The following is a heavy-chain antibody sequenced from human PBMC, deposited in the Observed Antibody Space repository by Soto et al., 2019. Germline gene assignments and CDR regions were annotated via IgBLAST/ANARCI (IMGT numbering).Heavy chain of an antibody. CDR3: ARQEGATVLFYYGMDV. CDR2: IYPDDSDT. D-gene: IGHD1-26*01. CDR1: GYNFTNYW. J-gene: IGHJ6*02. Sequence: PGESLKISGKGSGYNFTNYWIGWVLQMPWKGLEWMGIIYPDDSDTRYSPSFQGQVTISVDKSISAAYLQWGSLKASDTAMYFCARQEGATVLFYYGMDVWGQGTTVTVS. V-gene: IGHV5-51*01.